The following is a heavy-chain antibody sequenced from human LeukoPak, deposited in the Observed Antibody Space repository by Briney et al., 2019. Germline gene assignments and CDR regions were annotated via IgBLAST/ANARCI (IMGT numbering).Heavy chain of an antibody. V-gene: IGHV3-33*08. CDR2: IWYDGSNK. J-gene: IGHJ4*02. CDR1: GFTFSSYG. CDR3: AREAYYDFWSGYYTGYFDY. Sequence: SLRLSCAASGFTFSSYGMHWVRQAPGKGLEWVAVIWYDGSNKYYADSVKGRFTISRDNSKNTLYLQMNSLRAEDTAVYYCAREAYYDFWSGYYTGYFDYWGQGTLVTVSS. D-gene: IGHD3-3*01.